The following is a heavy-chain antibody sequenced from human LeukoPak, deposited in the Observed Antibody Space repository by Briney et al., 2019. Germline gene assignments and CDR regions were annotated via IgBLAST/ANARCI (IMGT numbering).Heavy chain of an antibody. D-gene: IGHD2-2*01. Sequence: SETLSLTCTVSGGSMRSYYWSWIRQPPGKGLEWIGYIYYSGSTNYNPSLKSRVTISVDTSKNQFSLKLSSVTAADTAVYYCARARGGYCSSTSCLNNWFDPWGQGTLVTVSS. J-gene: IGHJ5*02. V-gene: IGHV4-59*01. CDR1: GGSMRSYY. CDR2: IYYSGST. CDR3: ARARGGYCSSTSCLNNWFDP.